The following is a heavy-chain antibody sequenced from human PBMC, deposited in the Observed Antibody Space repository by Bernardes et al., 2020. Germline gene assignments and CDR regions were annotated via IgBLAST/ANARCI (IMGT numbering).Heavy chain of an antibody. Sequence: ASVKVSCKASGYTFTSYCISWVRQAPGQGREWMGWISAYNGNTNYAQKLQGRVTMTTDTSTSTAYMELRSLRSDDTVVYYCAREVWYYYDSSGLDAFDIWGQGTMVNVYS. D-gene: IGHD3-22*01. V-gene: IGHV1-18*01. CDR3: AREVWYYYDSSGLDAFDI. CDR2: ISAYNGNT. CDR1: GYTFTSYC. J-gene: IGHJ3*02.